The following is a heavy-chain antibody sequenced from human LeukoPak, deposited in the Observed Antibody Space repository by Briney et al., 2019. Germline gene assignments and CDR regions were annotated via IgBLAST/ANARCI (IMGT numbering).Heavy chain of an antibody. J-gene: IGHJ4*02. CDR1: GFTVSGNY. CDR3: ARDSLFGGTIV. V-gene: IGHV3-66*01. CDR2: IYGGGST. Sequence: PGGSLRLSCAASGFTVSGNYMSWVRQAPGRGLEWVSVIYGGGSTYYADSVKGRFTISRDNSKNAVSLQMDSLRAEDTAVYYCARDSLFGGTIVWGQGSLVTVSS. D-gene: IGHD3-16*02.